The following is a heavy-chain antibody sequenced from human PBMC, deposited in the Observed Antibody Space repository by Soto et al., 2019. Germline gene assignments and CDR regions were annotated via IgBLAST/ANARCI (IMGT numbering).Heavy chain of an antibody. Sequence: GGSLRLSCAASGFTFSSYWMSWVRQAPGKGLEWVANIKQDGSEKYYVDFLKGRFTISRDNAKNSLYLQMNSLRAEDTAVYYCARDPIGRYFDWPLLALDAFDIWGQGTMVTVSS. CDR2: IKQDGSEK. V-gene: IGHV3-7*01. J-gene: IGHJ3*02. CDR3: ARDPIGRYFDWPLLALDAFDI. D-gene: IGHD3-9*01. CDR1: GFTFSSYW.